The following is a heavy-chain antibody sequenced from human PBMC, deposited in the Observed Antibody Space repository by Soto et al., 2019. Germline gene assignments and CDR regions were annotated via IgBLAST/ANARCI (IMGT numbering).Heavy chain of an antibody. D-gene: IGHD3-10*01. CDR3: AIDGLLACGEVLNVHYRDV. J-gene: IGHJ6*03. V-gene: IGHV3-21*06. Sequence: QLVESGGGLVKPGGSLRLSCATSGFTFSSYNMHWVRQAPGKGLQWVSSISSTSRYIYYADSVKGRFTISRDNANNSRYLQMDSLRAEDTAVYYCAIDGLLACGEVLNVHYRDVWGKGTTVAVSS. CDR2: ISSTSRYI. CDR1: GFTFSSYN.